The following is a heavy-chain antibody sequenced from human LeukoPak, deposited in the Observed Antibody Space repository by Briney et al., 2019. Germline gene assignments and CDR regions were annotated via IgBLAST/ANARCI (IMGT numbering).Heavy chain of an antibody. V-gene: IGHV4-34*01. D-gene: IGHD5-12*01. J-gene: IGHJ4*02. CDR1: GGSFSGDF. Sequence: PSETLSLTCAVYGGSFSGDFWSWLRRSPGKGLEWNGEIKHDGSTTYNPSLESRVTMSLDTSTNQISLEMTSVTAADTAIYYRARRRGYSGYHNYFDYWGQGTLVTVSS. CDR3: ARRRGYSGYHNYFDY. CDR2: IKHDGST.